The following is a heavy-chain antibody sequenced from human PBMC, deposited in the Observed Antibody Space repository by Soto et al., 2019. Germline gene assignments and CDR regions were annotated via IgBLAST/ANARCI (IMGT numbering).Heavy chain of an antibody. V-gene: IGHV3-23*01. CDR2: ISGSGGST. CDR1: GFTFSSHA. D-gene: IGHD2-2*01. Sequence: PGGSLRLSCAASGFTFSSHAMSWVRQAPGKGLEWVSAISGSGGSTYYADSVKGRFTISRDNSKNTLYLQMNSLRAEDTAVYYCAKDLSRGYCSSTSCYPGYAFDIWGQGTMVTVSS. CDR3: AKDLSRGYCSSTSCYPGYAFDI. J-gene: IGHJ3*02.